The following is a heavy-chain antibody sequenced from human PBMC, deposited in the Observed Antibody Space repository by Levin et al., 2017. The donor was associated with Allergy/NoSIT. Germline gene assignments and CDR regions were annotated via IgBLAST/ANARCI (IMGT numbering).Heavy chain of an antibody. V-gene: IGHV3-30*18. J-gene: IGHJ4*02. CDR3: AKETTRRFWFDY. CDR1: GFTFSSYG. Sequence: GGSLRLSCAASGFTFSSYGMHWVRQAPGKGLEWVAVILSDGSNKYYADSVKGRFTISRDNSKNTLYLQMNSLRAEDTAVYFCAKETTRRFWFDYWGQGTLVTVSS. D-gene: IGHD3-3*01. CDR2: ILSDGSNK.